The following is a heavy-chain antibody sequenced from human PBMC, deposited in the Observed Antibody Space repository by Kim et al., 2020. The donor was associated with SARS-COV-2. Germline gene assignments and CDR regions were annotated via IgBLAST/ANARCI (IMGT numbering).Heavy chain of an antibody. CDR3: ARGPIAAAGAKWYYYGMDV. CDR1: GDSISSYY. Sequence: SETLSLTCTVSGDSISSYYWSWIRQPPGKGLEWIGYIYYSGSTNYNPSLKSRVTISVDTSKNQFLLRLSSVTAADTAVYYCARGPIAAAGAKWYYYGMDVWGQGTTVTVSS. D-gene: IGHD6-13*01. J-gene: IGHJ6*02. CDR2: IYYSGST. V-gene: IGHV4-59*13.